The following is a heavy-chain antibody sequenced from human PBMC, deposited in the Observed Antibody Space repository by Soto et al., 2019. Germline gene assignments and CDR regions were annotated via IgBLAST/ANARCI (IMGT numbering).Heavy chain of an antibody. V-gene: IGHV3-30-3*01. Sequence: QVHLVESGGGVVQPGRSLRLSCVGSGFSFSDYSIHWVRQAPGKGLGWVAFISYDGDKKFFADSVKGRFNISRDNAKNTVSLHMSSLRPEDTAVFHCAVMAGLAVSDDFGLDVWGQGTTVTVSS. CDR1: GFSFSDYS. D-gene: IGHD2-21*01. J-gene: IGHJ6*02. CDR2: ISYDGDKK. CDR3: AVMAGLAVSDDFGLDV.